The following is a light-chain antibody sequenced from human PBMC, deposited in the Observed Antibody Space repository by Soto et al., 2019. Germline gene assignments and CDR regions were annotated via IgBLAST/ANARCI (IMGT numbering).Light chain of an antibody. CDR1: QDIRNY. Sequence: DLQITQSPSSLSASVGHGVGITCRASQDIRNYLHWYQKKPGKAPSLLIYDASRLQSGVPSRFSGSGGGTDFTLSISSVQPEDFAAYFCQQSYMDPITFGQGTQLEIK. V-gene: IGKV1-39*01. J-gene: IGKJ5*01. CDR2: DAS. CDR3: QQSYMDPIT.